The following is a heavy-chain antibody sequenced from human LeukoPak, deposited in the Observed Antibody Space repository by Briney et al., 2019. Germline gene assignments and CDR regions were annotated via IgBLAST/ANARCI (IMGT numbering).Heavy chain of an antibody. V-gene: IGHV3-11*06. Sequence: PGGSLRLSCAASGFTFSDYYMSWIRQAPGKGLEWVSYISSSSSYIYYADSVKGRFTISRDNAKNSLYLQMNSLRAEDTAVYYCARAPPIAVAGTLDYWGQGTLVTVSS. CDR1: GFTFSDYY. J-gene: IGHJ4*02. CDR2: ISSSSSYI. D-gene: IGHD6-19*01. CDR3: ARAPPIAVAGTLDY.